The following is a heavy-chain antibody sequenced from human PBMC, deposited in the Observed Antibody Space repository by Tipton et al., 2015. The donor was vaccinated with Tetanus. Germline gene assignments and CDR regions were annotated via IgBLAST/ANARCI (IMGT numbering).Heavy chain of an antibody. CDR3: ARLTTPFNTFDL. D-gene: IGHD1-1*01. J-gene: IGHJ3*01. CDR1: GGSLSTYF. Sequence: TLSLTCSVSGGSLSTYFWTWIRQPPGKGLEWVGYISYTGSTNYNPSLKSRPSISLNTSHNQISLKRTSPAATDTAVYYCARLTTPFNTFDLWGQGRLVTVSS. V-gene: IGHV4-59*01. CDR2: ISYTGST.